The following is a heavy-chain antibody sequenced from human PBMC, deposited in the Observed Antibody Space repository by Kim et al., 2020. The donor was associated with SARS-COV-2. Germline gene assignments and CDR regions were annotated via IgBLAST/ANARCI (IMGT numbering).Heavy chain of an antibody. D-gene: IGHD1-26*01. CDR3: ARDSHPLLVGATHLFDY. V-gene: IGHV1-3*01. CDR2: INAGNGNT. Sequence: ASVKVSCKASGYTFTSYAMHWVRQAPGQRLEWMGWINAGNGNTKYSQKFQGRVTITRDTSASTAYMELSSLRSEDTAVYYCARDSHPLLVGATHLFDYWGQGTLVTVSS. CDR1: GYTFTSYA. J-gene: IGHJ4*02.